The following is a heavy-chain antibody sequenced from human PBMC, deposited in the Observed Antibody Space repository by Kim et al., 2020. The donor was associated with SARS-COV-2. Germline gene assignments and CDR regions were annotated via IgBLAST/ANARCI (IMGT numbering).Heavy chain of an antibody. CDR2: ISAYNGNT. J-gene: IGHJ3*02. CDR1: GYTFTSYG. Sequence: ASVKVSCKASGYTFTSYGISWVRQAPGQGLEWMGWISAYNGNTNYAQKLQGRVTMTTDTSTSTAYMELRSLRSDDTAVYYCARETYYYDSSGYYYPQEDAFDIWGQGTMVTVSS. V-gene: IGHV1-18*01. CDR3: ARETYYYDSSGYYYPQEDAFDI. D-gene: IGHD3-22*01.